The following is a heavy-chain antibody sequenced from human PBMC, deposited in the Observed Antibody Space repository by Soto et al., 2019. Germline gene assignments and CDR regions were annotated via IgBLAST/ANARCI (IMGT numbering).Heavy chain of an antibody. CDR1: GFSLSDYS. CDR3: YGVVIPRPGYYYYYMDV. J-gene: IGHJ6*03. Sequence: GGSLRLSCAASGFSLSDYSMSWIRQAPGKGLEWVSYISSSGSTIYYADSVNGRFTISRDNAKNSLYLQMNSLRAEDTAVYYCYGVVIPRPGYYYYYMDVWGKGTTVTVSS. D-gene: IGHD3-3*01. CDR2: ISSSGSTI. V-gene: IGHV3-11*01.